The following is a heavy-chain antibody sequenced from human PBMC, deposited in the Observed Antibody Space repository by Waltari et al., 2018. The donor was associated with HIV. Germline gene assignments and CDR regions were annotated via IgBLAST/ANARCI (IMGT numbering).Heavy chain of an antibody. CDR2: ISYEGSNK. D-gene: IGHD2-21*02. CDR1: GFTFSSYG. V-gene: IGHV3-30*18. J-gene: IGHJ6*02. CDR3: AKEVVTHYYYYGMDV. Sequence: QVQLVESGGGVVQPASGFTFSSYGMHWVRQAPGKGLEWVEVISYEGSNKYYADSVKGRFTISRDNSKNTLYLQMNSLRAEDTAVYYCAKEVVTHYYYYGMDVWGQGTTVTVSS.